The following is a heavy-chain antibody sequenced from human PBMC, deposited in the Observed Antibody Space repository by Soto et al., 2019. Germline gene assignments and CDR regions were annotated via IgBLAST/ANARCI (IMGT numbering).Heavy chain of an antibody. Sequence: SETLSLTCTVSGGSISSYYWSWIRQSPGKGLEWIGYISYSGSTEYNPSLKSRVTISVDTSKNQFSLKLSSVTAADTAVYYCARGGEWLRFLDYWGQGTLVTVSS. D-gene: IGHD5-12*01. V-gene: IGHV4-59*12. CDR2: ISYSGST. J-gene: IGHJ4*02. CDR3: ARGGEWLRFLDY. CDR1: GGSISSYY.